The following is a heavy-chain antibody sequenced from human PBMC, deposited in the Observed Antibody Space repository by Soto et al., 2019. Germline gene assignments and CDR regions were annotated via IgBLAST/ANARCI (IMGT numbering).Heavy chain of an antibody. CDR3: ARRIGSNEKYSGDDYYYYYGMDV. J-gene: IGHJ6*02. CDR2: IIPIFGTA. Sequence: SVKVSCKASGGTFSSYAISWVRQAPGQGLEWMGGIIPIFGTANYAQKFQGRVTITADESTSTAYMERSSLRSEDTAVYYCARRIGSNEKYSGDDYYYYYGMDVWGQGTTVTVSS. CDR1: GGTFSSYA. V-gene: IGHV1-69*13. D-gene: IGHD5-12*01.